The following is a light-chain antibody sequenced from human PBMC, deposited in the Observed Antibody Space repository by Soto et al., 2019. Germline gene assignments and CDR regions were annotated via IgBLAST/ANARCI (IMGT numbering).Light chain of an antibody. Sequence: DTPMTQSTSTLSASVGDRVTITCRASQSVSTWLAWYQQKPGKAPKLLIYKASRLESGVPSRFSGSGSGTEFTLTISSLQPDDFATYYCQQYDSNMYTFGQGTKVDIK. CDR3: QQYDSNMYT. J-gene: IGKJ2*01. CDR2: KAS. V-gene: IGKV1-5*03. CDR1: QSVSTW.